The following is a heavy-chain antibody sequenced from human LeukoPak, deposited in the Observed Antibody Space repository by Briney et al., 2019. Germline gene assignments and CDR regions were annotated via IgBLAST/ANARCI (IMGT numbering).Heavy chain of an antibody. J-gene: IGHJ4*02. Sequence: SETLSLTCTVSGGSISGYYWSWIRQSPGKGLEWIAYIYNSGSTNYNPSLQSRVTISVDTSKNQFSLNLSSVTAADTAVCYCARYGSGTYPRFDYWGQGTLVTVSS. V-gene: IGHV4-59*08. CDR3: ARYGSGTYPRFDY. CDR1: GGSISGYY. D-gene: IGHD3-10*01. CDR2: IYNSGST.